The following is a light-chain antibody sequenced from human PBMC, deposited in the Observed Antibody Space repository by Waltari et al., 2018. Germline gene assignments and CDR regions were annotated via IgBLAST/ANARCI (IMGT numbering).Light chain of an antibody. J-gene: IGKJ1*01. V-gene: IGKV1-5*03. CDR1: QTVTTW. CDR3: QQYNAYSWT. Sequence: MQMIQSPFTLFESVVDRVTITCRASQTVTTWLAWYQQKPGKAPKLLISKASTLETGVPSRFSGSGSGTEFTLTISSLQPDDFATYFCQQYNAYSWTFGQGTKLESK. CDR2: KAS.